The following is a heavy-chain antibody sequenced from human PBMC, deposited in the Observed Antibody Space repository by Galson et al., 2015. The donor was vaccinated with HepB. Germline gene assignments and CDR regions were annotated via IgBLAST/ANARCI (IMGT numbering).Heavy chain of an antibody. Sequence: SLRLSCAASGFTFSSYAMSWVRQAPGKGLQWVSAISGSGGGTYYADSVKGRFTISRDNSKNTLYLRMNSLRADDTAVYYCAKAANLDYWGQGTLVTVSS. CDR3: AKAANLDY. V-gene: IGHV3-23*01. J-gene: IGHJ4*02. CDR1: GFTFSSYA. CDR2: ISGSGGGT.